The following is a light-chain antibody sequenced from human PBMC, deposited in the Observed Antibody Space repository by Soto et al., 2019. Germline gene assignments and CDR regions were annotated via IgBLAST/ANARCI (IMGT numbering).Light chain of an antibody. J-gene: IGLJ2*01. CDR2: EVT. V-gene: IGLV2-14*01. CDR3: SSFRSGSTRVL. CDR1: SSDIGGHNY. Sequence: QSALTQPASVSGSPGQSITISCTGTSSDIGGHNYVSWYQQYPGKAPNLIIYEVTNRPSGISYRFSGSKSGNTASLTISGLQVEDEADYYCSSFRSGSTRVLFGGGTKVTVL.